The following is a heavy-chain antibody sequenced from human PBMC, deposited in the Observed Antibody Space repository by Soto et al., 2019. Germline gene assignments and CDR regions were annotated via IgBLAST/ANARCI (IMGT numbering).Heavy chain of an antibody. D-gene: IGHD2-8*02. J-gene: IGHJ4*02. Sequence: EVQVVESGGGLVQPGGSLRLSCAASGFTFSTYSMNWVRQAPGKGLAWVSYISSTGNTIYYPDSVKGRFTISRDTAKKALYLQMNCLRAEVTGVYYCARSGYLDYWGQGTLVTVSS. CDR1: GFTFSTYS. V-gene: IGHV3-48*01. CDR3: ARSGYLDY. CDR2: ISSTGNTI.